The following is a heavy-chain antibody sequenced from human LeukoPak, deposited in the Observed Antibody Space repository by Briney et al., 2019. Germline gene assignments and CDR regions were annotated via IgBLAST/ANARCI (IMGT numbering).Heavy chain of an antibody. V-gene: IGHV4-61*01. J-gene: IGHJ4*02. CDR3: ARAVAGIFDY. Sequence: SETLSLTCTVSGGSVSNGNYYWSWIRQPPGKGLKWIGYIHYSGSTNYNPSLKSRVTISVDTSKNQFSLKLGSVTAADTAVYYCARAVAGIFDYWGQGTLVTVSS. D-gene: IGHD6-19*01. CDR2: IHYSGST. CDR1: GGSVSNGNYY.